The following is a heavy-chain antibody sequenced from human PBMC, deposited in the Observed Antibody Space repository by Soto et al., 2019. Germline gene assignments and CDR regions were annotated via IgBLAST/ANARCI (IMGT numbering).Heavy chain of an antibody. V-gene: IGHV3-48*01. Sequence: GGSLRLSCAASGFTFSSYSMNWVRQAPGKGLEWVSYISSSSSTIYYADSVKGRFTISRDNAKNSLYLQMNSLRAEDTAVYYCARADVLRYFDWSLMDVWGKGSKVTVSS. J-gene: IGHJ6*03. CDR3: ARADVLRYFDWSLMDV. CDR1: GFTFSSYS. D-gene: IGHD3-9*01. CDR2: ISSSSSTI.